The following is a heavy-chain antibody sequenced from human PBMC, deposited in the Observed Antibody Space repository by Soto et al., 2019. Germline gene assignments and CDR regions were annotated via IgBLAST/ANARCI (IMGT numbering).Heavy chain of an antibody. CDR2: IIPILGIA. CDR1: GGTFSSYT. V-gene: IGHV1-69*02. CDR3: ATNLRTTSCSHSCFDF. J-gene: IGHJ4*02. D-gene: IGHD2-2*01. Sequence: QVQLVQSGAEVKKPGSSVKVSCKASGGTFSSYTISWVRQAPGQGLEWMGRIIPILGIANYAQKFQGRVTITADKSTSTAYMELSSLRSEDTAVYYCATNLRTTSCSHSCFDFWGQGTLVTVSS.